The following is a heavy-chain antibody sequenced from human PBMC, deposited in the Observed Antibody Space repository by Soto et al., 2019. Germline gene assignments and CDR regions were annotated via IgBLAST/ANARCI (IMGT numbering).Heavy chain of an antibody. V-gene: IGHV3-33*01. D-gene: IGHD1-26*01. CDR2: IWYDGSNK. CDR1: GFTFSSYG. Sequence: QVQLVESGGGVVQPGRSLRLSCAASGFTFSSYGMHWVRQAPGKGLEWVAVIWYDGSNKYYADSVKGRFTISRDNSKNTLYLQMNSLRAEDTAVYYCVREAGGGYLYFDYWGQGTLVTVSS. J-gene: IGHJ4*02. CDR3: VREAGGGYLYFDY.